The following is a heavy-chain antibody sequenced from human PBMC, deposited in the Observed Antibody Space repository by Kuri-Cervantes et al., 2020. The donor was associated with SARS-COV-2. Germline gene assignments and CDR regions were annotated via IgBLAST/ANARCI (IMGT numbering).Heavy chain of an antibody. CDR2: IWYGGSNK. D-gene: IGHD6-6*01. J-gene: IGHJ2*01. CDR1: GFTFSSYW. Sequence: GESLKISCAASGFTFSSYWISWVRQAPGKGLEWVAVIWYGGSNKYYADSVKGRFTISRDNSKNTLYLQMNSLRAEDTAVYYCAKDYSSSSDWYFDLWGRGTLVTVSS. CDR3: AKDYSSSSDWYFDL. V-gene: IGHV3-30*02.